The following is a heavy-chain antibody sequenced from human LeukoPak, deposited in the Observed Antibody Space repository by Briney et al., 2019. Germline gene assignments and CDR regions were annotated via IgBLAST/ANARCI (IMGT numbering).Heavy chain of an antibody. V-gene: IGHV1-69*06. J-gene: IGHJ5*02. CDR1: GGTFISYA. CDR2: IIPIFGTA. Sequence: GAPVKVSCKASGGTFISYAISWVRQAPGQGGEWRGGIIPIFGTANYAQKFHGRVTITPDKSTRTDYMELSSLRSEHTAVYFCARDNMLRGVLSFDPWGQGTLVTVSS. CDR3: ARDNMLRGVLSFDP. D-gene: IGHD3-10*01.